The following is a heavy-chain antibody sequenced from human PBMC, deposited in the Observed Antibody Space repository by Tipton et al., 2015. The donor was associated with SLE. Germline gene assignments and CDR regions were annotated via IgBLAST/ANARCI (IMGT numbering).Heavy chain of an antibody. CDR1: GFTFRSYG. CDR2: ISYDGSNK. Sequence: SLRLSCAASGFTFRSYGMHWVRQAPGKGLEWVAVISYDGSNKYSADSVKGRFTISRDNSKNTLYLQMNSLRAEDTAVYYCAKGVAAQLKDTFDIWGQGTMVTVSS. D-gene: IGHD6-19*01. CDR3: AKGVAAQLKDTFDI. V-gene: IGHV3-30*18. J-gene: IGHJ3*02.